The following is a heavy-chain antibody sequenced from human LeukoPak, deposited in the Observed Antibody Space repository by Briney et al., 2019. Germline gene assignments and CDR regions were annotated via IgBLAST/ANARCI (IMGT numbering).Heavy chain of an antibody. CDR2: ISSSSSYI. J-gene: IGHJ4*02. CDR1: GFTFSSYS. Sequence: GGSLRLSCAASGFTFSSYSMNWVRQAPGKGLEWVSSISSSSSYIYYADSVKGRFTISRDNAKNSLYLQMNSLRAEDTAVYYCARDPTIFGVVIAPKADYWGQGTLVTVSS. D-gene: IGHD3-3*01. V-gene: IGHV3-21*01. CDR3: ARDPTIFGVVIAPKADY.